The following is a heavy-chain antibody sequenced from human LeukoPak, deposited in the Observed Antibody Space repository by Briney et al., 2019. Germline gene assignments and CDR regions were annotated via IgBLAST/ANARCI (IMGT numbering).Heavy chain of an antibody. D-gene: IGHD5-12*01. Sequence: SETLSLTCTVSGGSISSYYWSWIRQPPGKGLEWIGSIYYNEGTYYNPSLKSRVTISVDTSKNQFSLKLSSVTAADTAVYYCARGGYSGYDEYYFDYWGQGTLVTVSS. J-gene: IGHJ4*02. CDR1: GGSISSYY. CDR2: IYYNEGT. V-gene: IGHV4-59*01. CDR3: ARGGYSGYDEYYFDY.